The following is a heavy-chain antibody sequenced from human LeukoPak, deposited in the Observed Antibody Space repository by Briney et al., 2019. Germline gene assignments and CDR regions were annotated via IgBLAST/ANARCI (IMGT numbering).Heavy chain of an antibody. D-gene: IGHD3-10*01. CDR1: GYTFTSYG. Sequence: ASVKVSCKASGYTFTSYGISWVRQAPGQGLEWMGWISAYNGNTNYAQKLQGRVTMTTDTSTSTAYTELRSLRSDDTAVYYCARVGSGSYYNVKANFDYWGQGTLVTVSS. J-gene: IGHJ4*02. V-gene: IGHV1-18*01. CDR3: ARVGSGSYYNVKANFDY. CDR2: ISAYNGNT.